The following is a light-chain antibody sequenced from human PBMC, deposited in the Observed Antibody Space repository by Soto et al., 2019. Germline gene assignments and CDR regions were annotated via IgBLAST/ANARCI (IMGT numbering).Light chain of an antibody. Sequence: DIQLTQSPSTLSASVGDRVTITCRASQSLNNRLAWYQQKPGKAPKLLIYDASTLESGVSSRFSGNGSETECTLTITDLQADDLATYYCHQYKTYSTFGQGTKVDIK. CDR1: QSLNNR. V-gene: IGKV1-5*01. J-gene: IGKJ1*01. CDR2: DAS. CDR3: HQYKTYST.